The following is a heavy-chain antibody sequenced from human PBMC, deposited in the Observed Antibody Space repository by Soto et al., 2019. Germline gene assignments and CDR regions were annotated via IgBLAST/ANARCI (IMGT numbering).Heavy chain of an antibody. J-gene: IGHJ4*02. V-gene: IGHV3-66*01. CDR2: IYSGGST. CDR1: GFPVSTKY. D-gene: IGHD3-16*01. CDR3: ARDPWAADY. Sequence: PGGSLSLSCAAPGFPVSTKYMSWVRQAPGKGLEWVSVIYSGGSTFYADSVRGRFTISRDNSKNTVNLQMNSLRAEDTAVYYCARDPWAADYWGQGTLVTVSS.